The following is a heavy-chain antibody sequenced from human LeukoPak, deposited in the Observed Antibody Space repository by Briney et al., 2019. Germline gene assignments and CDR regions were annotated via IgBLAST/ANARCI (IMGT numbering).Heavy chain of an antibody. V-gene: IGHV3-7*01. J-gene: IGHJ3*02. CDR1: GFTFSTYW. CDR3: ASLIWGGGFDI. CDR2: IKQDGSEI. Sequence: GGSLRLSCTASGFTFSTYWMSWVRQAQGKGLEWVANIKQDGSEIYYVDSVKGRFTISRDNAKNSLYLQMNNLRAGDTAVYYCASLIWGGGFDIWGQGTMVTVSS. D-gene: IGHD3-16*01.